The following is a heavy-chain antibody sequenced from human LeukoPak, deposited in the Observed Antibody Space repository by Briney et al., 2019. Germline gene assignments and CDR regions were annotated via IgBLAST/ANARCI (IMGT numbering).Heavy chain of an antibody. CDR1: GGSISSGSYY. V-gene: IGHV4-61*02. CDR2: IYSSGST. J-gene: IGHJ3*02. Sequence: SQTLSLTCTVSGGSISSGSYYWSWIRQPAGKGLEWIGRIYSSGSTNYNPSLKSRVTISVDTSKNQFSLKLSSVTAADTAVYYCARELLTAAAGDAFDIWGQGTMVTVSS. CDR3: ARELLTAAAGDAFDI. D-gene: IGHD6-13*01.